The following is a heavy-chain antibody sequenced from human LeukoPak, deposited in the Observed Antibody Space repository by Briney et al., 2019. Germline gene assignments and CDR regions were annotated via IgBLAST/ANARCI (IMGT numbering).Heavy chain of an antibody. J-gene: IGHJ4*02. D-gene: IGHD2-15*01. Sequence: SETLSLTFPGYGGSFSGYYWGWIREPPGKGLEWIGEINHSGSTNYNPSPKSRVTISVDTSKNQFSLKLSSVTAADTAVYYCARDSVRYCGGGSCAASDYWGQGTLVTVSS. CDR1: GGSFSGYY. V-gene: IGHV4-34*01. CDR2: INHSGST. CDR3: ARDSVRYCGGGSCAASDY.